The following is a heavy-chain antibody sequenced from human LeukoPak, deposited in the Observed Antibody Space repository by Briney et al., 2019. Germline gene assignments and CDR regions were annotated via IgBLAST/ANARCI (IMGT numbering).Heavy chain of an antibody. CDR3: ARDGHYTIYELRFDY. D-gene: IGHD5/OR15-5a*01. Sequence: PSETLSLTCAVSGGSITSSHWWSWVRQAPGKGLEWVANINQDGSEKYCVDSMKGRFTISRDNAENSLYLQRNSLRAEDTAVYYCARDGHYTIYELRFDYWGQGALVTVSS. J-gene: IGHJ4*02. V-gene: IGHV3-7*01. CDR1: GGSITSSHW. CDR2: INQDGSEK.